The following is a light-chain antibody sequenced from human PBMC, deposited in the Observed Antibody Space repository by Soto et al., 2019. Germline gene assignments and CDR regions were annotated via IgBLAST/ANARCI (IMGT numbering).Light chain of an antibody. J-gene: IGKJ1*01. CDR3: LQDYNFPWT. Sequence: AIQMTQSPSSLSASVGDRAIITCRASQGIGDELGWYQQKPVKAPRLLIYGASTLPSGVPSRFSGSGSGTDFTLTISSLQPEDFATYFCLQDYNFPWTFGHGTKVDI. CDR1: QGIGDE. V-gene: IGKV1-6*01. CDR2: GAS.